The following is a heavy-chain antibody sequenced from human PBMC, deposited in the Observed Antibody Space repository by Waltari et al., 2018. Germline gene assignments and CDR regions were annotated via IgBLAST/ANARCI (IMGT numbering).Heavy chain of an antibody. CDR3: AKGGYCGGARCQTGLD. D-gene: IGHD2-21*01. V-gene: IGHV3-23*01. J-gene: IGHJ4*02. CDR2: IIGSGGST. Sequence: EVQLLESGGGLVQPGGSQRLSCATSGFTFRYFGMSWVRQAPGKGPEWVSGIIGSGGSTYYADSVKGRFTISRDNSKNTLYLEMNNLGAEDTATYYCAKGGYCGGARCQTGLDWGQGTLVTVSS. CDR1: GFTFRYFG.